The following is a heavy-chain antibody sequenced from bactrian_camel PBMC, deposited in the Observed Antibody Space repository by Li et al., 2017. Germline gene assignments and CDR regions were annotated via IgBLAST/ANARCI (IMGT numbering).Heavy chain of an antibody. CDR1: GYTYRSNY. Sequence: HVQLVESGGGSVQAGGSLRLSCADSGYTYRSNYMGWYRQTPGAERALVSRIKTDGTTMYANSVKGRFTISQDEPRNTLYLQMNSLKTEDTAVYYCWACRISGTYDRRVSTYWGQGTQVTVS. V-gene: IGHV3S53*01. CDR2: IKTDGTT. D-gene: IGHD2*01. CDR3: WACRISGTYDRRVSTY. J-gene: IGHJ4*01.